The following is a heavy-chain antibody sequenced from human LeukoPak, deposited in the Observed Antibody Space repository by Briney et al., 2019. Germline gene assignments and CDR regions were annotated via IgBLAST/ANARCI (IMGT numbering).Heavy chain of an antibody. Sequence: GGSLRLSCAASGFTFSSYAMSWVRQAPGKGLEWVSAISGSGGSTYYIDSVKGRFTISRDNSKNTLYLQMNSLRAEDTAVYYCAKGGGRFLEWPYWYFDLWGRGTLVTVSS. D-gene: IGHD3-3*01. CDR1: GFTFSSYA. J-gene: IGHJ2*01. V-gene: IGHV3-23*01. CDR2: ISGSGGST. CDR3: AKGGGRFLEWPYWYFDL.